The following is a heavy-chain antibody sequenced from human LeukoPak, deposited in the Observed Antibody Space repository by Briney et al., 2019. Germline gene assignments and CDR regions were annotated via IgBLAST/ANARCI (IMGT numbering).Heavy chain of an antibody. J-gene: IGHJ4*02. CDR2: IYYDGST. CDR3: ARRSDSGSDDGEDCFDY. D-gene: IGHD1-26*01. Sequence: SETLSLACTVSGGSNNSSTFYWGWIRQPPGKGLEWIGSIYYDGSTYYNPSLKSRVTISVDTSKNQFSLKLTSVTAADTAVYFCARRSDSGSDDGEDCFDYWGQGTLVTVSS. CDR1: GGSNNSSTFY. V-gene: IGHV4-39*01.